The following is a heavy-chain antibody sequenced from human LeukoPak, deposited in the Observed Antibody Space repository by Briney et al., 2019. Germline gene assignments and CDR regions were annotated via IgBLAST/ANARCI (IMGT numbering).Heavy chain of an antibody. J-gene: IGHJ4*02. CDR3: ARDQEGFDY. Sequence: SVKVSCKASGGTFSSYAISWVRQAPGQGLEWMGGIIPMFGTANCAQKFQGRVTVTRDTSTSTVHMELSGLRSEDTAVYYCARDQEGFDYWGQGTLVTVSS. CDR2: IIPMFGTA. CDR1: GGTFSSYA. V-gene: IGHV1-69*05.